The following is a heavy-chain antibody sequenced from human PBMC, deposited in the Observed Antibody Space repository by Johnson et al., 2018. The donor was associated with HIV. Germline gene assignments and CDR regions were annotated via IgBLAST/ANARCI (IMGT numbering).Heavy chain of an antibody. V-gene: IGHV3-30*19. Sequence: QVQLVESGGGVVQPGRSLRLSCVASGFRFSNYGIHWVRQAPGKGLEWVAVISYDGTNKYYAESVKGRFTISRDNSKNTLYLQMNSLRPEDAAVYYCARGRGELLGGAFDIWGQWTMVTVSS. CDR2: ISYDGTNK. D-gene: IGHD1-26*01. J-gene: IGHJ3*02. CDR3: ARGRGELLGGAFDI. CDR1: GFRFSNYG.